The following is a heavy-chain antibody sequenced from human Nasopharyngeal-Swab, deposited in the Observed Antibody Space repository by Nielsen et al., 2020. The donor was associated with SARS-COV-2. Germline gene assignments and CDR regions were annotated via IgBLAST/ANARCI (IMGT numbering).Heavy chain of an antibody. CDR1: GFNFDDYA. CDR3: AKSIGELLSPFDS. J-gene: IGHJ4*02. D-gene: IGHD1-26*01. V-gene: IGHV3-43*02. Sequence: GESLKISCAASGFNFDDYAMHWVRQAPGKGLEWVSLITADGGSTYYADFVKGRFTISRDNSKNSVSLQMNNLRTEDTAFYYCAKSIGELLSPFDSWGQGTLVTVSS. CDR2: ITADGGST.